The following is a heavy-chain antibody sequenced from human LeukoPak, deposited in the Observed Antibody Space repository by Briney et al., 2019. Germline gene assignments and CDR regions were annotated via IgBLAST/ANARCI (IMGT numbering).Heavy chain of an antibody. Sequence: GSLSLSCVVSGFTFSWSTMTWVRQAPGKGPEWVAKMKEGGTEIHYVDSVKGRFTISRDNAKNSLYLQMNSLRVEDTAVYYCATGGAPGGRFENWGQGMLVTVSS. D-gene: IGHD1-26*01. CDR2: MKEGGTEI. J-gene: IGHJ4*02. V-gene: IGHV3-7*01. CDR3: ATGGAPGGRFEN. CDR1: GFTFSWST.